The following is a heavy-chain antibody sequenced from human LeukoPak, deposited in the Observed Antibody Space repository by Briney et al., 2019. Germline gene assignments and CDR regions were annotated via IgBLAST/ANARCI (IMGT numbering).Heavy chain of an antibody. CDR3: AKDRGGSGWYKGGFDY. J-gene: IGHJ4*02. V-gene: IGHV3-30*02. Sequence: PGPSLRLSCAASGFTFSSYGMHWVRQAPGKGLEWVAFIRYDGSNKYYADSVKGRFSISRDNSKNTLYLQMNSLRAEDTAVYYCAKDRGGSGWYKGGFDYWGQGTLVTVSS. CDR2: IRYDGSNK. CDR1: GFTFSSYG. D-gene: IGHD6-19*01.